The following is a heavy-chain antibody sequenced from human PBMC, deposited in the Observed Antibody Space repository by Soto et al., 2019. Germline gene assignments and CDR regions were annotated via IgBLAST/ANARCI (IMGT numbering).Heavy chain of an antibody. J-gene: IGHJ6*02. CDR2: INAGNGNT. D-gene: IGHD6-13*01. Sequence: ASVKVSCKASGYTFTRYSMHWVRQAPGQRLEWMGWINAGNGNTKYSQKFQGRVTITRDTSASTAYMELSSLRSEDTAVYYCASSNIAAAPYGMDVWGQGTTVTVSS. CDR1: GYTFTRYS. CDR3: ASSNIAAAPYGMDV. V-gene: IGHV1-3*01.